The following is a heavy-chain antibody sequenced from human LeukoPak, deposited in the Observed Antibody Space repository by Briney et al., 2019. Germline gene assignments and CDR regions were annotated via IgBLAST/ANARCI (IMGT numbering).Heavy chain of an antibody. CDR1: GFNFSNYA. Sequence: GGSLRLSCAASGFNFSNYAIHWVRQAPGKGLEWVAVISYDGSNKYYADSVKGRFTISRDNSKNTLYLQMNSLRAEDTAVYYCARDGTTVTTGYFDYWGQGTLVTVSS. V-gene: IGHV3-30*04. D-gene: IGHD4-17*01. J-gene: IGHJ4*02. CDR3: ARDGTTVTTGYFDY. CDR2: ISYDGSNK.